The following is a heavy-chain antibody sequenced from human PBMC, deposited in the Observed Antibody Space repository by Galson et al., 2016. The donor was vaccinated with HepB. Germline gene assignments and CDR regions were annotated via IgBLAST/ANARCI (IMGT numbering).Heavy chain of an antibody. D-gene: IGHD5-24*01. J-gene: IGHJ4*02. Sequence: SLRLSCAASGFTFSTYGMHWVRQAPGKGLEWVALISYGGKNESYADSVKGRVTISRDNSKNTLYLQMHSLRGEYTAVYYCAKGRWDFDSWGQGTLVTVSS. CDR1: GFTFSTYG. V-gene: IGHV3-30*18. CDR2: ISYGGKNE. CDR3: AKGRWDFDS.